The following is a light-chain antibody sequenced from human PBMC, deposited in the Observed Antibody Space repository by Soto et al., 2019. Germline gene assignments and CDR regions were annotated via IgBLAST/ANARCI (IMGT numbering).Light chain of an antibody. V-gene: IGKV1-39*01. Sequence: DILMTQSPSSLSASVGDRVTITCRASQRISTYLNWYQQKPGKAPNLLIWDASTLQSGVPSRFSGSGSETDFTLTISSLQVEDSVTYYCQQTYTPPRTFGQATNVDIK. CDR3: QQTYTPPRT. CDR1: QRISTY. J-gene: IGKJ1*01. CDR2: DAS.